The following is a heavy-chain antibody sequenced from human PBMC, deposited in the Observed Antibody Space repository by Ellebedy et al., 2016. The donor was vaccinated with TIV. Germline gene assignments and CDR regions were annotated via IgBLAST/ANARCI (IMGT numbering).Heavy chain of an antibody. CDR3: AREGNYDILTGYPGY. J-gene: IGHJ4*02. CDR1: GYSFTSYW. Sequence: KVSCKGSGYSFTSYWIGWVRQMPGKGLEWMGIIYPGDSDTRYSPSFQGQVTISADKSISTAYLQWSSLKASDTAMYYCAREGNYDILTGYPGYWGQGTLVTVSS. V-gene: IGHV5-51*01. CDR2: IYPGDSDT. D-gene: IGHD3-9*01.